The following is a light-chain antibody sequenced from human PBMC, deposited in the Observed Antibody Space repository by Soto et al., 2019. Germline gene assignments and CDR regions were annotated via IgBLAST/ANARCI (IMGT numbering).Light chain of an antibody. CDR1: QSLVFSDGNTF. Sequence: DVVMTQSPLSLPVTLGQPASISCRSSQSLVFSDGNTFFNWVHQRPGQSPGRLIYKVSKRDSGVPDRFSGSESATDFTLRISRVEAEDVGVYYCMQGSRWPPRYTFGQGTKLEIK. CDR2: KVS. V-gene: IGKV2-30*01. J-gene: IGKJ2*01. CDR3: MQGSRWPPRYT.